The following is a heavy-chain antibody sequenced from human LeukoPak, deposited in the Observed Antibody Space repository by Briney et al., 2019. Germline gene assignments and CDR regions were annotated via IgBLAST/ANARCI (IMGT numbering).Heavy chain of an antibody. J-gene: IGHJ4*02. CDR3: ARHTSGSYYSPFDY. Sequence: SETLSLTCTVSGGSIRSSSYCWGWIRQPPGKGLEWIGSIYYSGSAYYNPSLKSRVTISVDTSKNQFSLKLSSVPAADTAMYYCARHTSGSYYSPFDYWGQGTLVTVSS. CDR1: GGSIRSSSYC. D-gene: IGHD1-26*01. CDR2: IYYSGSA. V-gene: IGHV4-39*01.